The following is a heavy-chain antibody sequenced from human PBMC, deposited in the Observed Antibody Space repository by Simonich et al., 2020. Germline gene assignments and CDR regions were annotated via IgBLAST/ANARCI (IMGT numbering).Heavy chain of an antibody. CDR3: ARVGYSNYYYYGMDV. CDR2: IYHNGST. J-gene: IGHJ6*02. Sequence: QVQLQESGPGLVKPSETLSLTCAVSGYSISSGYYWGWIRQPPGKGLGWIGSIYHNGSTYSNPALKSRVTISVDTSKNQFSLKLSSVTAADTAVYYCARVGYSNYYYYGMDVWGQGTTVTVSS. V-gene: IGHV4-38-2*01. D-gene: IGHD6-13*01. CDR1: GYSISSGYY.